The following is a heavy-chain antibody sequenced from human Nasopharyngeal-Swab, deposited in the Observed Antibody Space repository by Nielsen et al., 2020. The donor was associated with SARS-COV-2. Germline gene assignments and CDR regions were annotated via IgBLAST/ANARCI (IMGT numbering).Heavy chain of an antibody. Sequence: ASVKVSCKASSYTFTSYGISWVRQAPGQGLEWMGWISAYNGNTNYAQKLQGRVTMTTDTSTSTAYMELRSLRSDDTAVYYCARGRRRYFYYDYVWGSYPVGGYFDYWGQGTLVTVSS. V-gene: IGHV1-18*04. CDR2: ISAYNGNT. J-gene: IGHJ4*02. CDR1: SYTFTSYG. CDR3: ARGRRRYFYYDYVWGSYPVGGYFDY. D-gene: IGHD3-16*02.